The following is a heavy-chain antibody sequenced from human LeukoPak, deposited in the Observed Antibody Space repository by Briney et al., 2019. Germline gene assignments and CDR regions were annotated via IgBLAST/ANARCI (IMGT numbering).Heavy chain of an antibody. V-gene: IGHV3-21*01. Sequence: GGSLRLSCAASGFTVGSNYMSWVRQAPGKGLEWVSSISSSSSYIYYADSVKGRFTISRDNAKNSLYLQMNSLRAEDTAVYYCARDSVYCGGDCLYYYYMDVWGKGTTVTVSS. CDR3: ARDSVYCGGDCLYYYYMDV. CDR2: ISSSSSYI. D-gene: IGHD2-21*02. CDR1: GFTVGSNY. J-gene: IGHJ6*03.